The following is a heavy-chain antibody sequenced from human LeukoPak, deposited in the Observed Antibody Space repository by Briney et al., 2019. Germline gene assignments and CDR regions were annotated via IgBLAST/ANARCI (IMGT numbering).Heavy chain of an antibody. D-gene: IGHD3-9*01. J-gene: IGHJ4*02. CDR2: IYYSGST. Sequence: SETLSLTCTVSGGSISNYYWSWIRQPPGKGLEWIGYIYYSGSTNYNPSLKSRVTISVDTSKNQFSLRLSSVTAADTAVYYYARGRYDILTGYYFYFFDYWGQGTLVTVSS. CDR1: GGSISNYY. CDR3: ARGRYDILTGYYFYFFDY. V-gene: IGHV4-59*01.